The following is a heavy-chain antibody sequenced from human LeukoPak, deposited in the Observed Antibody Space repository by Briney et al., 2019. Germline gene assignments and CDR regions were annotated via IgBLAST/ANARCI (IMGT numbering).Heavy chain of an antibody. CDR2: INHSGST. V-gene: IGHV4-34*01. Sequence: SETLSLTCAVYGGSFSGYYWSWIRQPPGKGLEWIGEINHSGSTNYNPSLKSRVTISVDTSKNQFSLKLSSVTAADTAVYYCARGRFDYWGQGALVTVSS. J-gene: IGHJ4*02. CDR1: GGSFSGYY. CDR3: ARGRFDY.